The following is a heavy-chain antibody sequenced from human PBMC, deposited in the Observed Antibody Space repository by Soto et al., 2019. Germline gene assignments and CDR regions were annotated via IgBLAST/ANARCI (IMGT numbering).Heavy chain of an antibody. CDR3: ARGDSTDCSNGVCSFFYNHDMDV. D-gene: IGHD2-8*01. J-gene: IGHJ6*02. V-gene: IGHV1-18*01. CDR2: ISAYNGNT. CDR1: GYTFTSYG. Sequence: WASVKFSCKASGYTFTSYGISRVRQAPGQGLEWMGWISAYNGNTNYAQKLHGRFTITTXTXTSTAYMELRXLRSDDTAVYYCARGDSTDCSNGVCSFFYNHDMDVWGQGTTVTVSS.